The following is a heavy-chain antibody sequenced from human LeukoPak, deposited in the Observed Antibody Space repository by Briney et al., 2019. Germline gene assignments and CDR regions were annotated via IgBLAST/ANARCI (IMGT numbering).Heavy chain of an antibody. Sequence: SETLSLTCTVSGGSIISGDYYWSWIRQPPGKGLEWIGYIYYSGSTYYNPSLKSRVTISVDTSKNQFSLKLSSVTAADTAVYYCARVVPAAIGRDFDYWGQGTLVTVSS. J-gene: IGHJ4*02. CDR1: GGSIISGDYY. CDR3: ARVVPAAIGRDFDY. D-gene: IGHD2-2*01. V-gene: IGHV4-30-4*08. CDR2: IYYSGST.